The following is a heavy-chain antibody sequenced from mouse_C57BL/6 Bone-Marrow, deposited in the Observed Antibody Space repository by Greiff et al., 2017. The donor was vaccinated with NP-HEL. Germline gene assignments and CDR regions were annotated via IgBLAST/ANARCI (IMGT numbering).Heavy chain of an antibody. CDR3: TRERGYYYGSTPYYFDY. J-gene: IGHJ2*01. D-gene: IGHD1-1*01. CDR1: GYTFTDYE. Sequence: VKLVESGAELVRPGASVTLSCKASGYTFTDYEMHWVKQTPVHGLEWIGAIDPETGGTAYNQKFKGKAILTADKSSSTAYMELRSLTSEDSAVYYCTRERGYYYGSTPYYFDYWGQGTTLTVSS. CDR2: IDPETGGT. V-gene: IGHV1-15*01.